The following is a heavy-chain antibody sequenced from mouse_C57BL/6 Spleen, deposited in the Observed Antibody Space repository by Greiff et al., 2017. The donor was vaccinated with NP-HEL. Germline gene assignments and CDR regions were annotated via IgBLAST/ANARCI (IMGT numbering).Heavy chain of an antibody. CDR2: IYPRDGRS. Sequence: VQLQQSGPELVKPGASVKLSCKASGYTFTSYDINWVKQRPGQGLEWIGWIYPRDGRSKYDEKFESEATLTVNTSSSTEYMELNSLTYEDSAVYFCARRYGSSYGFAYWGQGALVTVSA. D-gene: IGHD1-1*01. V-gene: IGHV1-85*01. J-gene: IGHJ3*01. CDR3: ARRYGSSYGFAY. CDR1: GYTFTSYD.